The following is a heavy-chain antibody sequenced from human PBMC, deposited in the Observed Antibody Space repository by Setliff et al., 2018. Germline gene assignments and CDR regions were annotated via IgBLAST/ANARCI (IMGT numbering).Heavy chain of an antibody. V-gene: IGHV5-51*01. Sequence: GESLKISCKGSGYNFNNYWIGWVRQMPGKGLEWMGIIHLGDSDTRYSPSLQGHVTISADKSTRTAYLQWNRLKASDTAIYYCARTLRYGGYLLAYWGQGTLVTVSS. CDR1: GYNFNNYW. CDR3: ARTLRYGGYLLAY. CDR2: IHLGDSDT. D-gene: IGHD5-12*01. J-gene: IGHJ4*02.